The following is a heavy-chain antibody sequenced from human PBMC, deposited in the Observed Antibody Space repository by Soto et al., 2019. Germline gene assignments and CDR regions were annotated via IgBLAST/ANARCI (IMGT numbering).Heavy chain of an antibody. CDR3: ARLPKYYYYYHMDV. CDR2: INHSGST. CDR1: GGSFSGYY. J-gene: IGHJ6*03. Sequence: PSETLSLTCAVYGGSFSGYYWSWIRQPPGKGLEWIGEINHSGSTNYNPSLKSRVTISVDTSKNQFSLKLSSVTAADTAVYYCARLPKYYYYYHMDVWGKGTTVTVSS. V-gene: IGHV4-34*01.